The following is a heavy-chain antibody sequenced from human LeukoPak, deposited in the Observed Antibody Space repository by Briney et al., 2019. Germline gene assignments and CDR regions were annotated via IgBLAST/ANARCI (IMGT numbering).Heavy chain of an antibody. CDR2: IIPFIGAP. J-gene: IGHJ5*02. D-gene: IGHD1-7*01. CDR1: GGTFRTDA. CDR3: AREVITETTLGWFDP. V-gene: IGHV1-69*13. Sequence: ASVKVSCKASGGTFRTDAIAWIRQAPGEGLEWMGGIIPFIGAPNFAQRFHGRVTITADETTSTVYMEFSSLRSEDTAVYYCAREVITETTLGWFDPWGQGTLITVSS.